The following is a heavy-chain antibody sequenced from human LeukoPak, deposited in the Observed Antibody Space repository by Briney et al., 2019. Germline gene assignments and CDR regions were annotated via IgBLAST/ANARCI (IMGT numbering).Heavy chain of an antibody. CDR2: IYYSGIT. D-gene: IGHD3-9*01. J-gene: IGHJ5*02. CDR1: GYSISSNYC. CDR3: GRKDPVKNGLTP. V-gene: IGHV4-38-2*01. Sequence: PSETLSLTCGVSGYSISSNYCWGWIRQPPGKGLEWIGTIYYSGITFYNPSLKSRVTISMDTSKNQFSLRLRSVTAADTAVFYFGRKDPVKNGLTPWGRETLSPSPQ.